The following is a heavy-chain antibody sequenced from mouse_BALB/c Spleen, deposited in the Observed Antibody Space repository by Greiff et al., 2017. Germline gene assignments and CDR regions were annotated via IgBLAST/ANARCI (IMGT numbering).Heavy chain of an antibody. CDR2: ISYSGST. Sequence: VQLQQSGPSLVKPSQTLSLTCSVTGDSITSGYWNWIRKFPGNKLEYMGYISYSGSTYYNPSLKSRISITRDTSKNQYYLQLNSVTTEDTATYYCARGSGETLLFAYWGQGTLVTVSA. CDR1: GDSITSGY. V-gene: IGHV3-8*02. J-gene: IGHJ3*01. CDR3: ARGSGETLLFAY. D-gene: IGHD3-1*01.